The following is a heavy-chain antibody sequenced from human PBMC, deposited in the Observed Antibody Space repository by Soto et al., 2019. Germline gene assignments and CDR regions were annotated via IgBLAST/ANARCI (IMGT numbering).Heavy chain of an antibody. CDR3: ARDKLTGILDY. V-gene: IGHV4-34*01. CDR1: GGSFSGYY. Sequence: PSETLSLTCAVYGGSFSGYYWTWIRQPPGTGLEWIGEINHSGSTNYNPSLKSRVTISVDTSKNQFSLKLTSVTAADTAVYYCARDKLTGILDYWGQGTLVTVSS. CDR2: INHSGST. J-gene: IGHJ4*02. D-gene: IGHD2-8*02.